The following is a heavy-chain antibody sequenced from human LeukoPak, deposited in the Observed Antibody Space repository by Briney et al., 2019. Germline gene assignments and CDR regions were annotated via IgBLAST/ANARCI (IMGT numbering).Heavy chain of an antibody. J-gene: IGHJ4*02. CDR1: GYSISSGYY. Sequence: SETLSLTCSVSGYSISSGYYWDWIRQPPGKGLEWIASIYHTGKSYYNPSLKSRVTISVDTSKNQISLKLRSVTAADTAVYYCARVGYCGGDCYPFDYWGQGTLTTISS. V-gene: IGHV4-38-2*02. D-gene: IGHD2-21*02. CDR2: IYHTGKS. CDR3: ARVGYCGGDCYPFDY.